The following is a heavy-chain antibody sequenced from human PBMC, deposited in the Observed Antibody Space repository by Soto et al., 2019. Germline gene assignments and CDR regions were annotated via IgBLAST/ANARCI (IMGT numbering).Heavy chain of an antibody. CDR1: GFTFSSYA. V-gene: IGHV3-23*01. CDR3: AKLPDSSSPLNNPFDY. Sequence: EVQLLESGGGLVQPGGSLRLSCAASGFTFSSYAMSWVRQAPGKGLEWVSAISGSGGSTYYADSVKGRFTISRDNSKNTLYLQMNSLRAEDTAVYYCAKLPDSSSPLNNPFDYWGQGTLVTVSS. J-gene: IGHJ4*02. CDR2: ISGSGGST. D-gene: IGHD2-2*01.